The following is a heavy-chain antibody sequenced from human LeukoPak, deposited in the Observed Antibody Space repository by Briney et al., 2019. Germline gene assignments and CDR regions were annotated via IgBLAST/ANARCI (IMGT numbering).Heavy chain of an antibody. CDR3: ARDGTAVFYDSSGYEDAFDI. CDR2: ISAYNGNT. J-gene: IGHJ3*02. Sequence: GASVKVSCKASGYTFTSYGISWVRQAPGQGLEWMGWISAYNGNTNYAQKLQGRVTMTTDTSTSTAYMELRSLRSDDTAVYYCARDGTAVFYDSSGYEDAFDIWGQGTMVTVSS. CDR1: GYTFTSYG. D-gene: IGHD3-22*01. V-gene: IGHV1-18*01.